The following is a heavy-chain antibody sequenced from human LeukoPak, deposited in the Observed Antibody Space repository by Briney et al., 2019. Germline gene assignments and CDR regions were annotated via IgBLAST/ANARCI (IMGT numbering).Heavy chain of an antibody. CDR1: GGSISSYY. D-gene: IGHD4-23*01. J-gene: IGHJ3*02. V-gene: IGHV4-59*01. CDR2: IYYSGST. CDR3: ARERYSRTTVVTPDAFDI. Sequence: PSETLSLTCTVSGGSISSYYWNWIRQPPGRGLEWIGYIYYSGSTNYNPSLKSRVTISVDTSKNQFSLKLSSVTAADTAVYYCARERYSRTTVVTPDAFDIWGQGTMVTVSS.